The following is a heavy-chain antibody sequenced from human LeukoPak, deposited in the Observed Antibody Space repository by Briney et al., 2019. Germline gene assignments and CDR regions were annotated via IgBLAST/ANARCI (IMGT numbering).Heavy chain of an antibody. CDR2: ISSSGSTI. V-gene: IGHV3-48*03. J-gene: IGHJ4*02. Sequence: GGSLRLSCAAPGXTFSSYEVNWVRQAPGKGLEWVSYISSSGSTIFYADSVKGRFTISRDNAKNSLYLQMNSLRAEDTAVYYCARATYYYDSSGYWVFDFWGQGTLVTVSS. CDR3: ARATYYYDSSGYWVFDF. CDR1: GXTFSSYE. D-gene: IGHD3-22*01.